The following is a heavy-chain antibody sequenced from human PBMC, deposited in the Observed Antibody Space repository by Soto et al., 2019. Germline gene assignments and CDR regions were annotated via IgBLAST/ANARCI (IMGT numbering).Heavy chain of an antibody. Sequence: EVQLEESGGGLVQPGGSLRLSCVASGFTLSSHWMSWVRQAPGKGLEWVANIKQDGSEIYYLDSVKGRFTSSRDNAKNSVYLQMSSLRAEDTAVYYCARISGYYYDRCGYYSFDYWGQGTLVTVSS. CDR1: GFTLSSHW. J-gene: IGHJ4*02. CDR2: IKQDGSEI. D-gene: IGHD3-22*01. CDR3: ARISGYYYDRCGYYSFDY. V-gene: IGHV3-7*05.